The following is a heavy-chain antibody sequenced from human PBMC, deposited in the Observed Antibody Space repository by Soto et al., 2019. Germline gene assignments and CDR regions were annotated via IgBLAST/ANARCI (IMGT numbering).Heavy chain of an antibody. J-gene: IGHJ4*02. CDR1: GDSISSYY. CDR3: ARGHLGITTTGTWYAFAY. D-gene: IGHD2-15*01. Sequence: QVQLQESGPRLVKPSETLSLTCTVSGDSISSYYWTWIRQPPGKGLEYIGYIYYSGRTYYNPSLKSRVTISVDTSKNQFSRKLSSVTAADTAVYYCARGHLGITTTGTWYAFAYWGQGTLVTVAS. CDR2: IYYSGRT. V-gene: IGHV4-59*01.